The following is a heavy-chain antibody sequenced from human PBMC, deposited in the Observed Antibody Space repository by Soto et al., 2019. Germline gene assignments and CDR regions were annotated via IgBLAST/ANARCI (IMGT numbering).Heavy chain of an antibody. J-gene: IGHJ3*02. D-gene: IGHD2-21*02. CDR1: GGTFSSYA. V-gene: IGHV1-69*12. CDR2: IIPIFGTA. Sequence: QVQLVQSGAEVKKPGSSVKVSCKASGGTFSSYAISWVRQAPGQGLEWMGGIIPIFGTANYAQKFQGRVTITEDESTSTAYMELSSLRSEDTAVYYCARGIAYCGVDCWFDAFDIWGQGTMVTVSS. CDR3: ARGIAYCGVDCWFDAFDI.